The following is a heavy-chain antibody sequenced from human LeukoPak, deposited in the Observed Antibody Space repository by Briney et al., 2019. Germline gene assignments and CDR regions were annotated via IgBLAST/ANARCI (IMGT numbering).Heavy chain of an antibody. J-gene: IGHJ4*02. D-gene: IGHD5-12*01. CDR2: IYHTGST. CDR1: SYSIRSDYY. V-gene: IGHV4-38-2*02. CDR3: AREAFGDIVAAHDY. Sequence: SETLSLTCAVSSYSIRSDYYWGWIRQPPGKGLEWIGSIYHTGSTYKNPSLKSRVTISVDTSKNQFSLNLSSVTAADTAVYCCAREAFGDIVAAHDYWGQGTLVTVSS.